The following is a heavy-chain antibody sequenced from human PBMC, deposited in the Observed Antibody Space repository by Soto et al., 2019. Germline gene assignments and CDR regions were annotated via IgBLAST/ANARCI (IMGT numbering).Heavy chain of an antibody. CDR1: GFSLSTTGKS. CDR3: AHSRGDGDYFPY. V-gene: IGHV2-5*02. J-gene: IGHJ4*02. CDR2: IYWDDDK. Sequence: QITLKESGPTLVNPTQTLTLTCTFSGFSLSTTGKSVAWIRQPPGKALEWLSVIYWDDDKRYSPSLNTRLTIAKDTSKNQVVLKLTNMDPSDTGTYYCAHSRGDGDYFPYWGQGTLVSVSS. D-gene: IGHD3-16*01.